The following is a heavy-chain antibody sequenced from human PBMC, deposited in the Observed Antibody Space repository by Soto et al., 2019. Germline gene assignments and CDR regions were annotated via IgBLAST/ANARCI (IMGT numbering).Heavy chain of an antibody. CDR3: ARHSPRNYYYGMDV. V-gene: IGHV4-39*01. Sequence: ETLSLTCTVSGGSISSSSYYWGWIRQPPGKGLEWIGSIYYSGSTYYNPSLKSRVTISVDTSKNQFSLKLSSVTAADTAVYYCARHSPRNYYYGMDVWGQGTTVTVSS. J-gene: IGHJ6*02. CDR1: GGSISSSSYY. CDR2: IYYSGST.